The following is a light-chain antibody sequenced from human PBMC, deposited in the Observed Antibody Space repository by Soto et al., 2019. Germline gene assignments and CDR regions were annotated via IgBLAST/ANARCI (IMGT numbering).Light chain of an antibody. CDR1: QSVSTR. CDR2: DAS. Sequence: MAQTPSSLSEYVGDRVTFTCRASQSVSTRLAWYQQKPGKAPKVLIYDASSWAGGVPSRFTGSGSGTEFTLTINSLQPDDFATYYCQQYSVYWTSGQGSK. J-gene: IGKJ1*01. CDR3: QQYSVYWT. V-gene: IGKV1-5*01.